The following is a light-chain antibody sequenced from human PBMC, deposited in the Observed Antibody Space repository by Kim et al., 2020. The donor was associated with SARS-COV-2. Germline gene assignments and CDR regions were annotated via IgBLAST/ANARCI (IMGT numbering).Light chain of an antibody. V-gene: IGKV1-39*01. CDR1: QNINSH. Sequence: DIQMTQSPSSLSASVGDRVTITCRTSQNINSHLNWYHQKPGRAPKLLIYAASTLQGGVPSRFSGSGSETDFTLTISSLQPDDFATYYCQQYNSYVFTFGPGTKVDIK. J-gene: IGKJ3*01. CDR2: AAS. CDR3: QQYNSYVFT.